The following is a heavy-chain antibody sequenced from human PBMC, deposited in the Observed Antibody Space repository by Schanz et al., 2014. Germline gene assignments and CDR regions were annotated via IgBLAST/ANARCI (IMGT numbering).Heavy chain of an antibody. CDR1: GFTFSTHA. CDR3: AKTPREYCNYDNCPNWFDS. V-gene: IGHV3-21*04. J-gene: IGHJ5*01. D-gene: IGHD2-15*01. CDR2: ISSRSSHI. Sequence: EMQLLESGGGLIQPGGSLRLSCAASGFTFSTHAMSWVRQAPGKGLEWVSSISSRSSHIYYADSVKGRFTISRDNTKNSLFLQLNSLRADDTAVYYCAKTPREYCNYDNCPNWFDSWGQGTLVTASS.